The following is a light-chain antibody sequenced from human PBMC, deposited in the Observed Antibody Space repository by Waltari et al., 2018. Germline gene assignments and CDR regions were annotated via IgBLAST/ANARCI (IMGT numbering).Light chain of an antibody. J-gene: IGKJ1*01. CDR1: PSTVIY. CDR2: HAS. Sequence: SGTASPSTVIYSACYPQTPGQAPSLLQYHASSSATGIPGRFSGSGSGTDCSLTISRLEPEDFAVYCCQKYESVPATFGQGTKVEIK. V-gene: IGKV3-20*01. CDR3: QKYESVPAT.